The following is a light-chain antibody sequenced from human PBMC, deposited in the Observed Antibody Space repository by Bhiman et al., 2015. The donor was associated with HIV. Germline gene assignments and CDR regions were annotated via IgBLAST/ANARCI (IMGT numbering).Light chain of an antibody. CDR1: SSNIGTDSG. CDR3: HSYDTSLSEEV. CDR2: DNT. V-gene: IGLV1-40*01. Sequence: QSVLTQPPSVSGAPGQRVTISCTGSSSNIGTDSGVHWYQQIPGEAPKLIIYDNTQRPSGVPDRFSASKSGTSASLAITGLQAEDEADYYCHSYDTSLSEEVFGGGTVLTVL. J-gene: IGLJ2*01.